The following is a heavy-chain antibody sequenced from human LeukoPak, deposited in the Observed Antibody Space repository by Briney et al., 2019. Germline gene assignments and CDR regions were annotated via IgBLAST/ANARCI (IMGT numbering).Heavy chain of an antibody. CDR1: GFTFDDYG. Sequence: PGGSLRLSCAASGFTFDDYGMSWVRQAPGKGLEWVSGINWNGGSTGYADSVKGRFTISRDNAKNSLYLQMNSLRAEDTALYYCTTDCQYGSGSYLCYYYYMDVWGKGTTVTVSS. CDR3: TTDCQYGSGSYLCYYYYMDV. J-gene: IGHJ6*03. CDR2: INWNGGST. D-gene: IGHD3-10*01. V-gene: IGHV3-20*04.